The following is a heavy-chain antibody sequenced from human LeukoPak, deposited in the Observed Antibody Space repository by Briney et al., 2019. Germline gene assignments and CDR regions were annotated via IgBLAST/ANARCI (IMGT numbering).Heavy chain of an antibody. CDR3: AKSERSKNTAMVGGAFDI. D-gene: IGHD5-18*01. CDR2: ISGSGGST. V-gene: IGHV3-23*01. J-gene: IGHJ3*02. CDR1: GFTFSSYA. Sequence: GGSLRLSCAASGFTFSSYAMSWVRQAPGKGLEWVSAISGSGGSTYYADSVKGRFTISRDNSKNTLYLQMNSLRAEDTAVYYCAKSERSKNTAMVGGAFDIWGQGTMVTVSS.